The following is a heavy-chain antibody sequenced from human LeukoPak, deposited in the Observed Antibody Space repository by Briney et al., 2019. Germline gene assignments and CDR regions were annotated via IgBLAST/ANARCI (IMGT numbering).Heavy chain of an antibody. CDR2: MNPNSGNT. CDR3: ARGLPRYGDYSPRRYYLDY. CDR1: GYTFTSYD. D-gene: IGHD4-17*01. J-gene: IGHJ4*02. Sequence: ASVKVSCKASGYTFTSYDINWVRQATGQGLEWMGWMNPNSGNTGYAQKFQGRVTITRNTSISTAYMELSSLRSEDTAVYYCARGLPRYGDYSPRRYYLDYWGQGTLVTVSS. V-gene: IGHV1-8*03.